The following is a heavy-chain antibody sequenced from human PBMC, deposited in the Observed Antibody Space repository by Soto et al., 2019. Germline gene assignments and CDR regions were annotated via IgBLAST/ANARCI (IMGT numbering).Heavy chain of an antibody. CDR2: ITTSGSYI. CDR1: GFTFSSYD. Sequence: EVQLVESGGGLVKPGGSLRLSCAASGFTFSSYDMNWVRQAPGKGLEYVSSITTSGSYIYYGDSVRGRFTISRDNAENTVYLQMNSLRDEDTAVYFCARGLNCYCAMDVWGQGSTVTVSS. V-gene: IGHV3-21*01. CDR3: ARGLNCYCAMDV. J-gene: IGHJ6*01. D-gene: IGHD3-16*01.